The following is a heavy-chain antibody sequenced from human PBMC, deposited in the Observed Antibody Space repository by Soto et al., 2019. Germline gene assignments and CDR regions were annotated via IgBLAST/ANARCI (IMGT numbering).Heavy chain of an antibody. J-gene: IGHJ6*03. Sequence: SETLSLTCTVSGGSISSYYWSWIRQPPGKGLEWIGYIYYSGSTNYNPSLKSRVTISVDTSKNQFSLKLSSVTAADTAVYYCARAVRYFDWLLPEEDYYYYMDVWGKGTTVTVSS. V-gene: IGHV4-59*01. D-gene: IGHD3-9*01. CDR3: ARAVRYFDWLLPEEDYYYYMDV. CDR1: GGSISSYY. CDR2: IYYSGST.